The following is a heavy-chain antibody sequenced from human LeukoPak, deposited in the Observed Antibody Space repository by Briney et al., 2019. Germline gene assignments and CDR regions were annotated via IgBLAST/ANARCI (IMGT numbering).Heavy chain of an antibody. Sequence: GATVKVSCKASGGTFSSYAISWVRQAPGQGLEWMGGIIPIFGTANYAQKFQGRVTITADESTSTAYMELSSLRSEDTAVYYCARDRGSGSPLYYYYYMDVWGKGTTVTISS. CDR1: GGTFSSYA. CDR3: ARDRGSGSPLYYYYYMDV. D-gene: IGHD3-10*01. J-gene: IGHJ6*03. V-gene: IGHV1-69*13. CDR2: IIPIFGTA.